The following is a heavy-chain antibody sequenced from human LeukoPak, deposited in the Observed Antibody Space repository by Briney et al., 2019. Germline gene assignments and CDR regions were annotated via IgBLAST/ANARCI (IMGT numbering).Heavy chain of an antibody. CDR2: IKQDGSEK. J-gene: IGHJ4*02. CDR1: GFTFSSYW. CDR3: ASSPNWNEAEYYFEH. V-gene: IGHV3-7*01. Sequence: GGSLRLSCAASGFTFSSYWMSWVRQAPGKGLEWVANIKQDGSEKYYVDSVKGRFTISRDNAKNSLYLQMNSLRAEDTAVYFCASSPNWNEAEYYFEHWGRGTLVIVAS. D-gene: IGHD1-1*01.